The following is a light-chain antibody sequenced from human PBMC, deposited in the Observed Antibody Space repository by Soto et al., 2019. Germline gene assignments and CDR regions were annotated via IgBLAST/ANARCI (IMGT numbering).Light chain of an antibody. Sequence: VLTQSPATLSLSPGERATLSCRASQSISIYLAWYQQKPGQAPRLLIYDASNRASGVPARFSGSGSGTDFTLTISSLEPEDFAVYYCQQRSHWPPFTFGPGTRVDI. J-gene: IGKJ3*01. V-gene: IGKV3-11*01. CDR2: DAS. CDR1: QSISIY. CDR3: QQRSHWPPFT.